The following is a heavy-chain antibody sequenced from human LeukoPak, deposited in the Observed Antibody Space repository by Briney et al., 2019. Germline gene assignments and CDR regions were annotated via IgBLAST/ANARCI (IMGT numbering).Heavy chain of an antibody. V-gene: IGHV4-34*01. J-gene: IGHJ6*03. CDR2: INHSGST. CDR3: ARGGIMHYYYYYYMDV. CDR1: GGSFSGYY. Sequence: PSVTLFLTCAVYGGSFSGYYWSWIRQPPGKGLEWIGEINHSGSTNYNPSLKSRVTISVDTSKNQFSLKLSSVTAADTAVYYCARGGIMHYYYYYYMDVWGKGTTVTVSS. D-gene: IGHD3-16*01.